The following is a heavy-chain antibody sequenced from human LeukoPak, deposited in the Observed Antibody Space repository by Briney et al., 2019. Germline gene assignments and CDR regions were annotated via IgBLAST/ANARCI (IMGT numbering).Heavy chain of an antibody. V-gene: IGHV3-7*04. J-gene: IGHJ4*02. CDR3: ARGRKFYDY. CDR1: GFTFGDYS. D-gene: IGHD1-14*01. Sequence: AGGSLRLSCTGSGFTFGDYSMNWVRQAPGKGLEWVANIKQDGSDKDYVDSVKGRFTISRDNAKNSLYLQMNSLRAEDTAVFHCARGRKFYDYWGQGTLVSVSS. CDR2: IKQDGSDK.